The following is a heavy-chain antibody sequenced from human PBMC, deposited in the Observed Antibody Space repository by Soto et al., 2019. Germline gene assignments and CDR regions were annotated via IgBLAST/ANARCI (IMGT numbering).Heavy chain of an antibody. Sequence: GGSLRLSCAASGFTLSTYAMHWVRQAPGKGLEWVAVISYDGSNKYYADSVKGRFTISTDNSKNTLYLQMNSLRAEDTAVYYCARGGARPLSSGYPPWLWFKACDYWGQGTLVTVSS. CDR2: ISYDGSNK. J-gene: IGHJ4*02. CDR1: GFTLSTYA. D-gene: IGHD5-18*01. CDR3: ARGGARPLSSGYPPWLWFKACDY. V-gene: IGHV3-30-3*01.